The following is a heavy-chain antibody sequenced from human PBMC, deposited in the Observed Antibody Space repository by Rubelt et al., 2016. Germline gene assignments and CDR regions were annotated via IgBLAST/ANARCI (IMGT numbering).Heavy chain of an antibody. CDR3: ARDGRRGYDLDV. CDR2: ITSNSRTI. J-gene: IGHJ6*02. V-gene: IGHV3-21*01. Sequence: EVQLVESGGTLVKPGGSLRLSCAASEFSFSSYSMNWVRQAPGKGLEWVSHITSNSRTIYYADFVKGRFTIPRDNAKNSLYLQMNSLRADDTAVYYCARDGRRGYDLDVWGQGTTVTVSS. CDR1: EFSFSSYS.